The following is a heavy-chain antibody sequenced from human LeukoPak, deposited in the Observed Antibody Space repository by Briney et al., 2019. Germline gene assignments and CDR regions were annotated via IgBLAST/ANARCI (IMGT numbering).Heavy chain of an antibody. V-gene: IGHV1-2*02. D-gene: IGHD2-15*01. CDR1: GYTFTGYY. CDR2: VNPNSGGT. J-gene: IGHJ4*02. CDR3: ARDNRRGNSCSGGSCYSEY. Sequence: ASVKVSCKASGYTFTGYYMHWVRQAPGQGLEWMGWVNPNSGGTNYAQKFQGRVTMTRDTSISTAYMELSRLRSDDTAVYYCARDNRRGNSCSGGSCYSEYWGQGTLVTVSS.